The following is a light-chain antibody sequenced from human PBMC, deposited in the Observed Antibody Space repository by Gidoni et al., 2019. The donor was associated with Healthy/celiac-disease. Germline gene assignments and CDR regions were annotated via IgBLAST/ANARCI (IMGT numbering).Light chain of an antibody. CDR1: QSVSSSY. Sequence: PGERATLSCRASQSVSSSYLAWYQQKPGQAPRLLIYGASSRATGIPDRFSGSGSGTDFTLTISRLEPEDFAVYYCQQYGSSTITFGQGTRLEIK. CDR3: QQYGSSTIT. CDR2: GAS. J-gene: IGKJ5*01. V-gene: IGKV3-20*01.